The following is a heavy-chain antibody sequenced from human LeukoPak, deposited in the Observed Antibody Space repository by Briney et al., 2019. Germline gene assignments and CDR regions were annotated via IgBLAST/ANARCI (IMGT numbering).Heavy chain of an antibody. V-gene: IGHV3-15*01. CDR3: TTVPRYSGDYGIY. J-gene: IGHJ4*02. Sequence: GGSLRLSCAASGFTFSNSGMSWVRQAPGKGLEWIGRMKSKTDGGASAYAAHGKGRFTISRDDSKNTLYLQMNSLKTENTAVYYGTTVPRYSGDYGIYWGQGTLVTVSS. CDR1: GFTFSNSG. CDR2: MKSKTDGGAS. D-gene: IGHD4-17*01.